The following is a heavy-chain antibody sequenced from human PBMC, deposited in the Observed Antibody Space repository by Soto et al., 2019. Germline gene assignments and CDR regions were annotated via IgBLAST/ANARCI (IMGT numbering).Heavy chain of an antibody. D-gene: IGHD2-2*01. CDR3: ASSYPAAQFDY. CDR2: IIPIFGTA. V-gene: IGHV1-69*01. Sequence: QVQLVQSGAEVKKTGSSVKVSCKASGGTFSSYAISWVRQAPGQGLEWMGGIIPIFGTANYAQKFQCRVTITADESTSTAYMELSILRSEDTAVYYCASSYPAAQFDYWGQGTLVTASS. J-gene: IGHJ4*02. CDR1: GGTFSSYA.